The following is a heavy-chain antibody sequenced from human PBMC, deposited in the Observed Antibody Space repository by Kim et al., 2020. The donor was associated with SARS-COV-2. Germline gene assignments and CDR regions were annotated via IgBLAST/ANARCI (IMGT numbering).Heavy chain of an antibody. CDR2: IGTAGDT. J-gene: IGHJ3*02. Sequence: GGPLRLSCAASGFTFSSYDMHWVRQATGKGLEWVSAIGTAGDTYYPGSVKGRFTISRENAKNSLYLQMNSLRAGDTAVYYCARGNSKYYDFWSGYYGGGDAFDIWGQGTMVTVSS. CDR1: GFTFSSYD. V-gene: IGHV3-13*01. CDR3: ARGNSKYYDFWSGYYGGGDAFDI. D-gene: IGHD3-3*01.